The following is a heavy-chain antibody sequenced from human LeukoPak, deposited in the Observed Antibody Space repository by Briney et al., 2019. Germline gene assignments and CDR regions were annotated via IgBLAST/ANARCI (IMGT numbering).Heavy chain of an antibody. V-gene: IGHV3-30-3*01. CDR1: GFTFSSYA. CDR3: ARDPYKQGYCSSTSCYPFDY. D-gene: IGHD2-2*01. Sequence: PGRSLRLSCAASGFTFSSYAMHWVRQAPGKGLEWVAVISYDGSNKYYADSVKGRFTISRDNSKNTLYLQMNSLRAEDTAVYYCARDPYKQGYCSSTSCYPFDYWGQGTPVTVSS. J-gene: IGHJ4*02. CDR2: ISYDGSNK.